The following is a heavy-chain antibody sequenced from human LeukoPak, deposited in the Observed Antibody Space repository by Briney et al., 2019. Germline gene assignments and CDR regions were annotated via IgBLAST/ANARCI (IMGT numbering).Heavy chain of an antibody. Sequence: SQTLSLTCTVSGGSMSSGGDYWTWIRHHPGKGLEWIGYISSRGNTYYNPSLKSRLTISLDTSKSQFSLQLNSATAADTAVYYCARGPSFGSSSRFDSWGQGTLVTVSS. CDR1: GGSMSSGGDY. D-gene: IGHD6-6*01. CDR2: ISSRGNT. J-gene: IGHJ4*02. V-gene: IGHV4-31*03. CDR3: ARGPSFGSSSRFDS.